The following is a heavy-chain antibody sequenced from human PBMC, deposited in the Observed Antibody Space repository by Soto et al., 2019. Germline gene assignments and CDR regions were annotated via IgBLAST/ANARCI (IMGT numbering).Heavy chain of an antibody. CDR2: IDTSGST. Sequence: SETLSLTCTVSGGSISSGGYYCNWIRQPAGKGLEWIGRIDTSGSTNYNPSLKSRVTMSVDTSKQEFSLKLSSVTAADTALYYCARGGQDFWSGPFDYWGRGALVTVSS. J-gene: IGHJ4*02. V-gene: IGHV4-61*02. D-gene: IGHD3-3*01. CDR1: GGSISSGGYY. CDR3: ARGGQDFWSGPFDY.